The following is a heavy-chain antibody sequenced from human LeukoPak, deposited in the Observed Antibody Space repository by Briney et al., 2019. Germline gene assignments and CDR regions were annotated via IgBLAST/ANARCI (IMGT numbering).Heavy chain of an antibody. CDR2: IYYSGST. V-gene: IGHV4-59*01. J-gene: IGHJ3*02. CDR3: ARGVAGTRGAFDI. Sequence: PSETLSLTCTVSGGSISSYYWSWIRQPPGKGLEWIGYIYYSGSTNYNPSLKSRVTISVDTSKNQFSLKLSSVTAADTAVYYCARGVAGTRGAFDIWGQGTMVTVSS. D-gene: IGHD6-19*01. CDR1: GGSISSYY.